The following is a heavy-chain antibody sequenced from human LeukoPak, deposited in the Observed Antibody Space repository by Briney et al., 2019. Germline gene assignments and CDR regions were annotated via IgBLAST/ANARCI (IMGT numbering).Heavy chain of an antibody. CDR2: INPSGGST. D-gene: IGHD1-1*01. J-gene: IGHJ4*02. Sequence: ASVKVSCKASGYTFTSYYMHWVRQAPGQGLEWMGIINPSGGSTSYAQKFQGRVTITADESASTAYMELSSLRSEDTAVYYCARDPRNGGGQYWGQGTLVTVSS. CDR3: ARDPRNGGGQY. V-gene: IGHV1-46*01. CDR1: GYTFTSYY.